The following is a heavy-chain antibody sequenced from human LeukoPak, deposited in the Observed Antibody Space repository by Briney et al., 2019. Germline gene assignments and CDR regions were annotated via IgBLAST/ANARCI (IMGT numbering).Heavy chain of an antibody. V-gene: IGHV3-23*01. CDR2: ISGSGGST. J-gene: IGHJ4*02. CDR3: ARDSSGWYHFDH. D-gene: IGHD6-19*01. Sequence: GGSLRLSCAASGFTFSSYAMSWVRQAPGKGLEWVSAISGSGGSTYYADSVKGRFTISRDNSKNTLYLQMNSLRAEDTAVYYCARDSSGWYHFDHWGQGALVTVS. CDR1: GFTFSSYA.